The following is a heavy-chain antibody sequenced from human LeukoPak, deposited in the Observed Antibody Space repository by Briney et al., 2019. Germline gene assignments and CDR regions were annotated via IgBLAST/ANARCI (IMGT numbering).Heavy chain of an antibody. CDR2: IYYSGST. J-gene: IGHJ6*02. D-gene: IGHD2-2*02. CDR1: GGSISSYY. Sequence: SETLSLTCTVSGGSISSYYWSWIRQHPGKGLEWIGYIYYSGSTNYNPSLKSRVTISVDTSKNQFSLKLSSVTAADTAVYYCARGYCSSTSCYSDGMDVWGQGTTVTVSS. V-gene: IGHV4-59*01. CDR3: ARGYCSSTSCYSDGMDV.